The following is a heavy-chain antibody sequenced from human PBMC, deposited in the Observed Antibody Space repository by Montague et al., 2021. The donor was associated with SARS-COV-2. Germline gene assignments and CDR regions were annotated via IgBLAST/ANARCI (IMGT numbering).Heavy chain of an antibody. D-gene: IGHD3-10*01. Sequence: SETLSLTCAVYGGSFSDYHWSWIRQPPGKGLEWIGEINHSGSTNYNPSLKSRVTISVDTSKNQFSLKLSSVTAADTAVYYCARGRKRITVVRGVIIDWFDPWGQGTLVTVSS. V-gene: IGHV4-34*01. J-gene: IGHJ5*02. CDR1: GGSFSDYH. CDR2: INHSGST. CDR3: ARGRKRITVVRGVIIDWFDP.